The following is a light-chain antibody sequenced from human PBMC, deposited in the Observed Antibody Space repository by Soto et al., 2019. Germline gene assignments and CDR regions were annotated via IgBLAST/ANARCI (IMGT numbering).Light chain of an antibody. J-gene: IGLJ2*01. CDR3: SSYAGSNNLV. V-gene: IGLV2-8*01. CDR1: SSDVGGYNY. Sequence: QSALTQPPSASGSPGQSVTISCTGTSSDVGGYNYVSWYQQHPGKAPILMIYEVSKRPSGVPDRFSGSKSGNTASLPVSGLQAEDEADYYCSSYAGSNNLVFGGGTKVTVL. CDR2: EVS.